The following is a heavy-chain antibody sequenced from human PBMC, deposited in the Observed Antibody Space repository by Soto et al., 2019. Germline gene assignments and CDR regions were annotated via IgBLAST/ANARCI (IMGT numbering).Heavy chain of an antibody. V-gene: IGHV4-39*01. CDR1: GGSISSNSDY. CDR2: IYYSGST. J-gene: IGHJ6*02. Sequence: PSETLSLTCTVSGGSISSNSDYWGWIRQPPGKGLEWIGNIYYSGSTYYNPSLKSRVSISVDTSKNQFSLKLTSVTAADTAVYYCARGHSYVYLGYYYYYGMDVWGQGTTVTVSS. D-gene: IGHD5-18*01. CDR3: ARGHSYVYLGYYYYYGMDV.